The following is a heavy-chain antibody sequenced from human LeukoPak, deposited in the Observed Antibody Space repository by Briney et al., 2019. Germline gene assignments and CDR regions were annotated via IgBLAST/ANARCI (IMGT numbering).Heavy chain of an antibody. CDR3: ARDAQITMINEAGFDP. J-gene: IGHJ5*02. CDR2: INPSGGST. CDR1: GYTFTSYY. Sequence: ASVKVSCKASGYTFTSYYMHWVRQAPGQGLEWMGIINPSGGSTSYAQKFQGRVTMTRDTSTSTVYMELSSLRSEDTAVYYCARDAQITMINEAGFDPWGQGTLVTVSS. V-gene: IGHV1-46*01. D-gene: IGHD3-22*01.